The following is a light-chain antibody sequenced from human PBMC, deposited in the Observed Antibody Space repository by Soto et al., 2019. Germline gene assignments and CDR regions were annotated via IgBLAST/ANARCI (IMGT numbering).Light chain of an antibody. CDR1: QDISNY. J-gene: IGKJ4*01. CDR2: GAS. CDR3: QRYDSLSLT. V-gene: IGKV1-33*01. Sequence: DMEMTQSPSSLSASVGDRVTITCQASQDISNYLNWYQQKPGKAPKLLIYGASNLETGVPSRFSGSGFGTDFTFTISSLQPEDIATYYCQRYDSLSLTFGGGTNVEIK.